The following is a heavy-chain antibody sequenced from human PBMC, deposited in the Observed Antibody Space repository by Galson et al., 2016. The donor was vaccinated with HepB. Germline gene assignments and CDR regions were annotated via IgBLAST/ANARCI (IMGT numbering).Heavy chain of an antibody. Sequence: SVKVSCKASGGIFSTFGISWVRQAPGQGLEWMGGIIPMFRTPTYAQKFQVRVTITADEGTRTAYMDLSSLRPEDTALYYCARVADYGDAYYYYAMDVWGPGTTVTVSS. CDR2: IIPMFRTP. D-gene: IGHD4-17*01. J-gene: IGHJ6*02. V-gene: IGHV1-69*13. CDR3: ARVADYGDAYYYYAMDV. CDR1: GGIFSTFG.